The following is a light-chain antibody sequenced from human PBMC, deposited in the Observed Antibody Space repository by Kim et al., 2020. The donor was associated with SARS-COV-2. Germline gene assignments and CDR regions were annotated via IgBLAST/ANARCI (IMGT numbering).Light chain of an antibody. CDR2: DVS. J-gene: IGKJ1*01. CDR3: QQFKNYPRT. V-gene: IGKV1D-13*01. Sequence: GDRVTITRRASQDITTALAWYQQKPGKTPKLLMYDVSTLESGVPSRFSGSGSGTDFTLTIGSLQHEDFATYYCQQFKNYPRTFGQGTKVDIK. CDR1: QDITTA.